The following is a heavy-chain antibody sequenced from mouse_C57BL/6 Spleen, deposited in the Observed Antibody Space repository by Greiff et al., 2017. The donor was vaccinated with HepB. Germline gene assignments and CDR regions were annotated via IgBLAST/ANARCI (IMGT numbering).Heavy chain of an antibody. D-gene: IGHD4-1*01. V-gene: IGHV1-82*01. Sequence: QVHVKQSGPELVKPGASVKISCKASGYAFSSSWMNWVKQRPGKGLEWIGRIYPGDGDTNYNGKFKGKATLTADKSSSTAYMQLSSLTSEDSAVYFCARSGGGNYFDYWGQGTTLTVSS. J-gene: IGHJ2*01. CDR1: GYAFSSSW. CDR2: IYPGDGDT. CDR3: ARSGGGNYFDY.